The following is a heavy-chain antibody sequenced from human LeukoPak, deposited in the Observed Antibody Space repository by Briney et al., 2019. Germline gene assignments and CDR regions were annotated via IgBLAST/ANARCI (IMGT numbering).Heavy chain of an antibody. Sequence: GGSLRLSCAASGFTFSSYAMGWVRQAPGKGLEWVSSISGTSSYIFYADSVRGRFTISRDNAKNSLYLQMNSLRAEDTAVYYCARDSGPGETLSYYYGMDVWGQGTTVTVSS. CDR2: ISGTSSYI. V-gene: IGHV3-21*06. CDR3: ARDSGPGETLSYYYGMDV. D-gene: IGHD3-10*01. J-gene: IGHJ6*02. CDR1: GFTFSSYA.